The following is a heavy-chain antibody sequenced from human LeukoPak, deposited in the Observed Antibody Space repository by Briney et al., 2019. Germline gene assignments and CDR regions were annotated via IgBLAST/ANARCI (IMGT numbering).Heavy chain of an antibody. CDR3: ARDSDWILFDY. V-gene: IGHV3-74*03. D-gene: IGHD2-2*03. CDR1: GFTFNTYW. CDR2: VNREGTTT. Sequence: PGGSLRLSCAASGFTFNTYWMHWVRHAPGKGLVWVARVNREGTTTAYADSVKDRFIISRDNSNNTLYLQMNNLRAEDTAVYYCARDSDWILFDYWGQGTPVTVSS. J-gene: IGHJ4*02.